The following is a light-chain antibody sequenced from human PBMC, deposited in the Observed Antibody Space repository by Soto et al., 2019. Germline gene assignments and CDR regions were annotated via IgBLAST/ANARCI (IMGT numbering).Light chain of an antibody. J-gene: IGKJ1*01. V-gene: IGKV3-15*01. CDR3: QQYSNWPRT. CDR2: GAT. Sequence: EIVLTQSPATLSVSPRERAAVSSLASHSVSILLAWYQQKPGQAPRLLIHGATTRATGIPARFSGSGSGTEFTLTICSLQSEDFAVYFCQQYSNWPRTFGQGTNVDI. CDR1: HSVSIL.